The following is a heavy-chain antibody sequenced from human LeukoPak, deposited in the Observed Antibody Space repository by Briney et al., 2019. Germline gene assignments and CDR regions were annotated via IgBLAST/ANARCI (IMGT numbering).Heavy chain of an antibody. J-gene: IGHJ4*02. V-gene: IGHV4-30-2*01. D-gene: IGHD6-19*01. CDR3: ARFLTGYSSGWFFDY. Sequence: SQTQSLTCTVSGGSISSGGYYWSWIRQPPGKGLEWIEYIYHSGSTYYNPSLKSRVTISVDRSKNQFSLKLSSVTAADTAVCYCARFLTGYSSGWFFDYWGQGTLVTVSS. CDR2: IYHSGST. CDR1: GGSISSGGYY.